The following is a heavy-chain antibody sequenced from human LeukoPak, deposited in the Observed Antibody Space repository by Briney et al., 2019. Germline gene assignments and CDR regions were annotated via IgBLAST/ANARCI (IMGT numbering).Heavy chain of an antibody. D-gene: IGHD1-26*01. J-gene: IGHJ4*02. CDR1: GYSITSSNW. V-gene: IGHV4-4*02. CDR3: ARESGAFCPFGF. Sequence: SDTLSLTCAVSGYSITSSNWWSWVRQPPGKGLEWIGEVHLSGASNYNPSLKSRVSMSIDNSKNQLSLKLTSVTAADTAIYYCARESGAFCPFGFWGQGTLVTVSS. CDR2: VHLSGAS.